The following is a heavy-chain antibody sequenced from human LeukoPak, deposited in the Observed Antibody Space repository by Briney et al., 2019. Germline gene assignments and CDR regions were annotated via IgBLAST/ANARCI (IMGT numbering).Heavy chain of an antibody. D-gene: IGHD5-12*01. CDR1: GYTFTSYY. Sequence: ASVKVSCKASGYTFTSYYMHWVRQAPGQGLEWMGWINPNSGGTNYAQKFQGWVTMTRDTSISTAYMELSRLRSDDTAVYYCARGGGSGYDSGNDAFDIWGQGTMVTVSS. CDR3: ARGGGSGYDSGNDAFDI. V-gene: IGHV1-2*04. J-gene: IGHJ3*02. CDR2: INPNSGGT.